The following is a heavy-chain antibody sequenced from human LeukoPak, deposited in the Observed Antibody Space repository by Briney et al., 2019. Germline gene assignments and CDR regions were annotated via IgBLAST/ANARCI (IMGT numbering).Heavy chain of an antibody. CDR3: ARVSGRDYGDYALDY. CDR2: IYYSGST. D-gene: IGHD4-17*01. V-gene: IGHV4-59*01. J-gene: IGHJ4*02. Sequence: PSETLSLTCTVSGGSISSYYWSWIRQPPGKGLEGIGYIYYSGSTNYNPSLKSRVTISVDTSKNQCSLKLSSVTAADTAVYYCARVSGRDYGDYALDYWGQGTLVTVSS. CDR1: GGSISSYY.